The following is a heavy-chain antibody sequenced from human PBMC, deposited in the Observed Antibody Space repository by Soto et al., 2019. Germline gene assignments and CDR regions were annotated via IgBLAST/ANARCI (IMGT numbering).Heavy chain of an antibody. CDR3: AKEMYPRTVLDSSSPWGDY. J-gene: IGHJ4*02. CDR1: GFTFSDYG. D-gene: IGHD6-6*01. CDR2: MSYAGTYK. Sequence: LRLSCAVSGFTFSDYGMHWVRQAPGKGLEWVAVMSYAGTYKYYADSVKGRFTISRDLSGNTLFLQMNSLRLEDTAVYFCAKEMYPRTVLDSSSPWGDYWGQGTLVTVSS. V-gene: IGHV3-30*18.